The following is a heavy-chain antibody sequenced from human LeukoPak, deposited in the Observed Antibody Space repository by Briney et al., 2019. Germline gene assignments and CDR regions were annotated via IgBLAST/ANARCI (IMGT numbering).Heavy chain of an antibody. CDR3: ARDVGASALDAFDI. CDR1: GFTFSTYN. J-gene: IGHJ3*02. D-gene: IGHD1-26*01. CDR2: ISSSSNYI. Sequence: GGSLRLSCAASGFTFSTYNMNWVRQAPGKGLEWVSSISSSSNYIYYADSVKGRFTISRDNAKNSLYLQMNSLRAEDTDVYYCARDVGASALDAFDIRGQGTMVTVPS. V-gene: IGHV3-21*01.